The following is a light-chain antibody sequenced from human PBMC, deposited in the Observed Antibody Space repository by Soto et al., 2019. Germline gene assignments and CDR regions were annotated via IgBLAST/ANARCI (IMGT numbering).Light chain of an antibody. Sequence: DIQLTQSPPFLSASVGYRVTIACRASQDINSYLAWYQQNPGKAPKLLIYAASTLFSGVPSRFSGSGSGTEFTLTISSLQPEDFETYYCQQLNSYPRTFGQGTKVEMK. CDR1: QDINSY. CDR2: AAS. J-gene: IGKJ1*01. V-gene: IGKV1-9*01. CDR3: QQLNSYPRT.